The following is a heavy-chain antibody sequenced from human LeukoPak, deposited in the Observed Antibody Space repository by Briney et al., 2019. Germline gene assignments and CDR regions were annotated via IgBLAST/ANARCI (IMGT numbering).Heavy chain of an antibody. CDR1: GYTFTGYY. CDR3: ARISAGTAHWFEP. CDR2: INPNSGGT. V-gene: IGHV1-2*02. J-gene: IGHJ5*02. D-gene: IGHD6-13*01. Sequence: GASVKVSCKASGYTFTGYYLHWVRQAPGQGLQWMGWINPNSGGTNYAQKFQGRVTMTRDTSISTAYMELSRLRSDDTAVYYCARISAGTAHWFEPWGQGTLVTVSS.